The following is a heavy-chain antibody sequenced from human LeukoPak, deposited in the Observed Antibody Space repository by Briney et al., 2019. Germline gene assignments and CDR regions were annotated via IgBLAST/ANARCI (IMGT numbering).Heavy chain of an antibody. Sequence: ASVKVSCKASGYTFTSYDINWVRQATGQGLEWMGWMNPNSGNTGYAQKFQGRVTMTRNTSISTAYMELSSLRSEDTAVYYCARYDSSGYPNWFDPWGQGTLVIVSS. CDR3: ARYDSSGYPNWFDP. D-gene: IGHD3-22*01. CDR1: GYTFTSYD. CDR2: MNPNSGNT. J-gene: IGHJ5*02. V-gene: IGHV1-8*01.